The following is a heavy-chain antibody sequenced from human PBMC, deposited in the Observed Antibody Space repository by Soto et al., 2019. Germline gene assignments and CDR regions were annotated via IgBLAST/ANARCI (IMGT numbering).Heavy chain of an antibody. CDR3: AKHLVPDATRFGEPSSMDV. D-gene: IGHD3-10*02. CDR2: ISGSGGST. CDR1: GFTFSSYA. J-gene: IGHJ6*03. V-gene: IGHV3-23*01. Sequence: GGSLRLSCAASGFTFSSYAMSWVRQAPGKGLEWVSAISGSGGSTYYADSVKGRFTISRDNSKNTLYLQMNSLRAEDTAVYYCAKHLVPDATRFGEPSSMDVWGKGTTVTVSS.